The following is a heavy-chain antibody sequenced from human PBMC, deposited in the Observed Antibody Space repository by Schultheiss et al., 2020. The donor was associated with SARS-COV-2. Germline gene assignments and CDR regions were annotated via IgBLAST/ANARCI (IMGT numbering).Heavy chain of an antibody. CDR2: IYYSGAT. CDR3: ASSFTMVRGVMNY. V-gene: IGHV4-59*12. J-gene: IGHJ4*02. D-gene: IGHD3-10*01. Sequence: SETLSLTCTVSGGSISSYYWNWIRQPPGKGLEWIGYIYYSGATNYNPSLKSRVTISVDKSKNQFSLKLSSVTAADTAMYYCASSFTMVRGVMNYWGQGTLVTVSS. CDR1: GGSISSYY.